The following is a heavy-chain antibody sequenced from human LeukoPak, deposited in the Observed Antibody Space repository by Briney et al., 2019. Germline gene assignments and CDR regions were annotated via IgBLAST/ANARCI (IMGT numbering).Heavy chain of an antibody. CDR3: ARSHDHLWGNYPDY. Sequence: SETLSLTCDVSGGSTDSTNWWNWVRQPPGKGLEWIGEIHHDGRINYNPSLKSRVTLSVDKSKNQFSLRLNSVTAADTAMYYCARSHDHLWGNYPDYWGQGTLVTVSS. D-gene: IGHD3-16*02. V-gene: IGHV4/OR15-8*01. CDR2: IHHDGRI. CDR1: GGSTDSTNW. J-gene: IGHJ4*02.